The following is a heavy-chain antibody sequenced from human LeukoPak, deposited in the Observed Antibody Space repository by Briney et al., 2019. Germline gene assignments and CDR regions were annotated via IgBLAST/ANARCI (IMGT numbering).Heavy chain of an antibody. D-gene: IGHD6-19*01. CDR1: GFTFSSYS. CDR3: TRVLYSSGWYGDHY. Sequence: GGSLRLSCAASGFTFSSYSMNWVRQAPGKGLEWVSCISSSGSTIYYADSVKGRFTISRDNAKNSLYLQMNSLRAEDTAVYYCTRVLYSSGWYGDHYWGQGTLVTVSS. J-gene: IGHJ4*02. V-gene: IGHV3-48*01. CDR2: ISSSGSTI.